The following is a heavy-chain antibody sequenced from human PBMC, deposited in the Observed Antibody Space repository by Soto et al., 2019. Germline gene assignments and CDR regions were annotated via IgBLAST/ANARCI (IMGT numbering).Heavy chain of an antibody. Sequence: SSETLSLTCTVSGGSISSYYWSWIRQPPGKGLEWIGYIYYSGSTNYNPSLKSRVTISVDTSKNQFSLKLSSVTAADTAVYYCARLNYDYVWGSYTFFDYWGQGTLVTVS. CDR1: GGSISSYY. V-gene: IGHV4-59*01. J-gene: IGHJ4*02. D-gene: IGHD3-16*01. CDR3: ARLNYDYVWGSYTFFDY. CDR2: IYYSGST.